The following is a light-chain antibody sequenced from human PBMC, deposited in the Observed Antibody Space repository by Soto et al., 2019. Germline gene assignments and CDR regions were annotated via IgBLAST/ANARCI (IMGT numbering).Light chain of an antibody. V-gene: IGKV1-39*01. CDR2: AAS. CDR1: ESISRH. Sequence: DIQMTQSPSSLSAFVGDRVTITCRASESISRHLNWYQQKPGKAPKLLIYAASSLQNGVPSRFSGAGSGTDFTLTISNLQPADFATYYCQQSYSTPSITFGQGTRLEIK. J-gene: IGKJ5*01. CDR3: QQSYSTPSIT.